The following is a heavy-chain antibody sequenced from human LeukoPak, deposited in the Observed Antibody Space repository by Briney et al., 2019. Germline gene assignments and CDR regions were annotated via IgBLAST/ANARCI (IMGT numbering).Heavy chain of an antibody. Sequence: GGSLRLSCAASGSTFSSYWMHRVRQAPGKGLVWVSRINSDGRSTSYADSVKGRFTISRDNAKNTLYLQMNSLRAEDTAVYYCARASSRYGDYWGQGTLVTVSS. J-gene: IGHJ4*02. D-gene: IGHD6-6*01. V-gene: IGHV3-74*01. CDR3: ARASSRYGDY. CDR2: INSDGRST. CDR1: GSTFSSYW.